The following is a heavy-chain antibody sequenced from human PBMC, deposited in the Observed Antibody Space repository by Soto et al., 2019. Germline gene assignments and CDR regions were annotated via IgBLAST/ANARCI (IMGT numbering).Heavy chain of an antibody. CDR3: ARDRHYDFWSGVYYYYYMDV. CDR1: GYTFTSYA. D-gene: IGHD3-3*01. CDR2: INAGNGNT. V-gene: IGHV1-3*01. J-gene: IGHJ6*03. Sequence: QVPLVQSGAEVKKPGASVKVSCKASGYTFTSYAMHWVRQAPGQRLEWMGWINAGNGNTKYSQKFQGRVTITRDTSASTAYMELSSLRSEDTAVYYCARDRHYDFWSGVYYYYYMDVWGKGTTVTVSS.